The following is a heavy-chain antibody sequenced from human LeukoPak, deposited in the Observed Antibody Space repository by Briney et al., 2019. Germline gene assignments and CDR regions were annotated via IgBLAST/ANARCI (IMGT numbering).Heavy chain of an antibody. CDR1: VFTFSNYA. CDR2: ISGSGVST. Sequence: GGSLRLSCAASVFTFSNYAMSGVRQAPGKGLEWGSTISGSGVSTYYADSVTGRFTNTRDNSKNTLYLQMNSLRADDTAVYYCGKNKGVPAALPFDPWGQGTLVTVSS. J-gene: IGHJ5*02. D-gene: IGHD2-2*01. V-gene: IGHV3-23*01. CDR3: GKNKGVPAALPFDP.